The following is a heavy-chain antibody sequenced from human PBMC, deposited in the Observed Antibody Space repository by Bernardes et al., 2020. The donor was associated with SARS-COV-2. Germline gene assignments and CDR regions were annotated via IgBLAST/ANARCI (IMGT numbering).Heavy chain of an antibody. CDR3: VRGPSDGHGRFEY. J-gene: IGHJ4*02. CDR1: GFTFSSYW. V-gene: IGHV3-74*01. CDR2: INSDGRTK. Sequence: GGSLRLSCAASGFTFSSYWMHWVSQGPGKGLVWVSRINSDGRTKTYADSVKGRFTISRDNAKNTLYLQMNSLRAEDTAVYYCVRGPSDGHGRFEYWGQGALVTVSS.